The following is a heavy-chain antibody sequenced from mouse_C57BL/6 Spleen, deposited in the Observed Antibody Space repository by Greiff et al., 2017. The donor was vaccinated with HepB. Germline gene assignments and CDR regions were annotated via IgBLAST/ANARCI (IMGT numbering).Heavy chain of an antibody. D-gene: IGHD2-4*01. V-gene: IGHV5-16*01. Sequence: EVKLVESEGGLVQPGSSMKLSCTASGFTFSDYYMAWVRQVPEKGLEWVANINYDGSSTYYLDSLKSRFIISRDNAKNILYLQMSSLKSEDTATYYCARGGYYYDYDYWYFDVWGTGTTVTVSS. CDR3: ARGGYYYDYDYWYFDV. CDR2: INYDGSST. J-gene: IGHJ1*03. CDR1: GFTFSDYY.